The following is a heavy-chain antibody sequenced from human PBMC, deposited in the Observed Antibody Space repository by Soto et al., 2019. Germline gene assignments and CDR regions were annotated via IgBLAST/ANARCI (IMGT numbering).Heavy chain of an antibody. Sequence: GGSLRLSCAASGFTFSSYEMNWVRQAPGKGLEWVSYISSSGSTIYYADSVKGRFTISRDNAKNSLYLQMNSLRAEDTPVYYCARGTTIWRYYGMDVWGQGTTVTVSS. CDR2: ISSSGSTI. CDR1: GFTFSSYE. J-gene: IGHJ6*02. V-gene: IGHV3-48*03. CDR3: ARGTTIWRYYGMDV. D-gene: IGHD3-3*01.